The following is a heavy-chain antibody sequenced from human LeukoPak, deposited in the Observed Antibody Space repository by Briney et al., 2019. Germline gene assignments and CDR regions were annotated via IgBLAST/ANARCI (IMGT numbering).Heavy chain of an antibody. CDR2: ISWNSGSI. CDR1: GFTFSSYS. J-gene: IGHJ4*02. D-gene: IGHD6-13*01. Sequence: GGSLRLSCAASGFTFSSYSMNWVRQAPGKGLEWVSGISWNSGSIGYADSVKGRFTISRDNAKNSLYLQMNSLRAEDTALYYCAKLAAAGNDFDYWGQGTLVTVSS. V-gene: IGHV3-9*01. CDR3: AKLAAAGNDFDY.